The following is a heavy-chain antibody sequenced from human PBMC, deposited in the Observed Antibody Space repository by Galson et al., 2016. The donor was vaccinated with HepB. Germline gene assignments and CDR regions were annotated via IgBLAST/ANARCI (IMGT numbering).Heavy chain of an antibody. D-gene: IGHD6-13*01. Sequence: ETLSLTCTVSGGSISIFYWGWIRQPPGKGLEWIGYIHYSGRTNYSPSLENRVTISVDTSKNQFSLKLSPVSAADTAMYYCARRKQPNPGHFDYWGQGTLVTVSS. CDR3: ARRKQPNPGHFDY. J-gene: IGHJ4*02. CDR1: GGSISIFY. CDR2: IHYSGRT. V-gene: IGHV4-59*01.